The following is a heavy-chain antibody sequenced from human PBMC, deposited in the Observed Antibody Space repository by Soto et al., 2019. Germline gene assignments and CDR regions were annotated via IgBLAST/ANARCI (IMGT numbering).Heavy chain of an antibody. Sequence: QVQLQESGPGLVKPSGTLSLTCAVSGDSITNNNLWTWVCQPPGKGLGWVGEIHHRGSTNYAPYLRYRVAISLAQSTNQFSLMLTSVTAADTAIDYCTRENGHMGISVAALDYWGQGILVSVSS. J-gene: IGHJ4*02. D-gene: IGHD6-19*01. CDR3: TRENGHMGISVAALDY. CDR1: GDSITNNNL. CDR2: IHHRGST. V-gene: IGHV4-4*02.